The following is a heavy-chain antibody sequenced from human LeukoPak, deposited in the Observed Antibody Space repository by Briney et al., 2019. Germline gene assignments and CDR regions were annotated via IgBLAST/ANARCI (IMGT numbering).Heavy chain of an antibody. J-gene: IGHJ4*02. D-gene: IGHD1-7*01. CDR1: GFTFSSYA. Sequence: GGSLRLSCAASGFTFSSYAMHWVRQAPGKGLEWVAVISYDGSNKYYADSVKGRFTISRDNSKNTLYLQMNSLRAEDTAVYYCAKANGELLFYWGQGTLVTVSS. CDR2: ISYDGSNK. V-gene: IGHV3-30*04. CDR3: AKANGELLFY.